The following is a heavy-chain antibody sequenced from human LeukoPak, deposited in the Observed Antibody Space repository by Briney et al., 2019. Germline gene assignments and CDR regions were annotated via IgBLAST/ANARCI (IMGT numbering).Heavy chain of an antibody. D-gene: IGHD2-2*01. CDR2: FYSVGTT. V-gene: IGHV3-53*01. J-gene: IGHJ4*02. Sequence: GGSLRLLCVASGFIVSCYHMNWVRQAQGKGVEWVSIFYSVGTTYYADSVNGRFTISRDDSINTLYLEMNSLRAEDTAVYYCARDSSSHYYFDYWGQGTLVTVSS. CDR1: GFIVSCYH. CDR3: ARDSSSHYYFDY.